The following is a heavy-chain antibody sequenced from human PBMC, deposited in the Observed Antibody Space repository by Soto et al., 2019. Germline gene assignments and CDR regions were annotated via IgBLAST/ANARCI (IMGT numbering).Heavy chain of an antibody. J-gene: IGHJ4*02. CDR3: AKDQDEREVLVSFHN. CDR1: GFTFGGYA. CDR2: ISGSGGSA. Sequence: GGSLRLSCAASGFTFGGYAMNWVRQAPGKGLEWVSGISGSGGSAYYADSVKGRFTISRDNSKNTLYLQMNSLRAEDTAVYYCAKDQDEREVLVSFHNWGQGTLVTVSS. V-gene: IGHV3-23*01. D-gene: IGHD1-26*01.